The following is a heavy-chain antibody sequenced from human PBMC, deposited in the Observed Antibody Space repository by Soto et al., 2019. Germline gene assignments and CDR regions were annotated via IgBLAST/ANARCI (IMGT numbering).Heavy chain of an antibody. CDR3: ARGKDGRRAGTYYFDMDV. J-gene: IGHJ6*03. Sequence: EEHLVESGGGLVQPGGSLRLSCAASGFPIRDYWMTWVRQAPGKGLDWVANIKQDGSEKFYVDSLKGRFTISRDNAKNSVYLLMNSLRADDTAVYYCARGKDGRRAGTYYFDMDVWGKGTTVTLSS. V-gene: IGHV3-7*01. CDR1: GFPIRDYW. D-gene: IGHD1-1*01. CDR2: IKQDGSEK.